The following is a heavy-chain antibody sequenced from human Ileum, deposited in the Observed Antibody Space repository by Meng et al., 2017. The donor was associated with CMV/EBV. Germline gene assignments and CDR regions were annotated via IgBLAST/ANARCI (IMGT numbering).Heavy chain of an antibody. CDR1: GFSFSNYW. Sequence: GESLKISCAASGFSFSNYWMHWVRQAPGKGLVWVSRISSDVSSTSYADSVKGRFTISRDSAKNTLYLQMNSLRDEDTDVYYCGKGGKSHLDYWGQGILVTVSS. D-gene: IGHD1-26*01. J-gene: IGHJ4*02. CDR3: GKGGKSHLDY. V-gene: IGHV3-74*01. CDR2: ISSDVSST.